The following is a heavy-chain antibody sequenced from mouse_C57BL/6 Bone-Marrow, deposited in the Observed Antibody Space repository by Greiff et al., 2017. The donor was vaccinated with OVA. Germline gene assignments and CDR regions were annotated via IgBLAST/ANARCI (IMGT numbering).Heavy chain of an antibody. D-gene: IGHD2-1*01. V-gene: IGHV1-64*01. CDR3: ASDYGNYLAWFAY. Sequence: QVQLQQSGAELVKPGASVKLSCKASGYTFTSYWMHWVKQRPGQGLEWIGMIHPNSGSTNYNEKFKSKATLTVDKSSSTAYMQLSSLTSEDSAVYYCASDYGNYLAWFAYWGQGTLVTVSA. CDR2: IHPNSGST. CDR1: GYTFTSYW. J-gene: IGHJ3*01.